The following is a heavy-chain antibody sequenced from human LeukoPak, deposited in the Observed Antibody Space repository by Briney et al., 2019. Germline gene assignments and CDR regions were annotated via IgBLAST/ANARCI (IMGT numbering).Heavy chain of an antibody. D-gene: IGHD5-12*01. J-gene: IGHJ4*02. V-gene: IGHV4-39*02. CDR2: IYYSGST. CDR1: GGSINSSSYY. Sequence: SETLSLTCTVSGGSINSSSYYWGWLRQPPGKGLEWIGSIYYSGSTYYNPSLKSRVSISVDTSKNQFSLKLSSVTAADTAVYYCARDGDSGYDSGIDYWGQGTLVTVSS. CDR3: ARDGDSGYDSGIDY.